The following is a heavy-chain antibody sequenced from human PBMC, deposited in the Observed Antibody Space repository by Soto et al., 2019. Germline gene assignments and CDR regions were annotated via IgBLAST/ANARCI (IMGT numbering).Heavy chain of an antibody. D-gene: IGHD3-3*01. CDR2: IDTSGST. Sequence: SETLSLTCTVSGGSISNYYCNWIRQPAGKGLEWIGRIDTSGSTNYNPSLKSRVTMSVDTSKQEFSRKLSSVTAADTALYYCARGGQDFWSGPFDYWGRGALVTVSS. CDR3: ARGGQDFWSGPFDY. CDR1: GGSISNYY. J-gene: IGHJ4*02. V-gene: IGHV4-4*07.